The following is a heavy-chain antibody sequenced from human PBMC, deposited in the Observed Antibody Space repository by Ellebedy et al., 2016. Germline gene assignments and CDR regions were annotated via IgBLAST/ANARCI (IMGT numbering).Heavy chain of an antibody. Sequence: GGSLRLSXAASGFTFSSYAMHWVRQAPGKGLEWVAVISYDGSNKYYADSVKGRFTISRDNSKNTLYLQMNSLRAGDTAVYYCARERQTSYYDFWSGYYYGMDVWGQGTTVTVSS. CDR1: GFTFSSYA. D-gene: IGHD3-3*01. CDR3: ARERQTSYYDFWSGYYYGMDV. CDR2: ISYDGSNK. J-gene: IGHJ6*02. V-gene: IGHV3-30-3*01.